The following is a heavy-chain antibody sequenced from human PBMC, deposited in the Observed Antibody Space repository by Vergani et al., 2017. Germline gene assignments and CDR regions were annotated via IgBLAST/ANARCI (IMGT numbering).Heavy chain of an antibody. CDR2: INHNSGGT. J-gene: IGHJ4*02. CDR1: GYTFTDYF. D-gene: IGHD2-2*01. V-gene: IGHV1-2*02. CDR3: ARVGTSSHRDYFDY. Sequence: QVQLVQSGAEVKKPGASVKVSCKASGYTFTDYFMHWVRQAPGQGLEWMGWINHNSGGTNYAQKFQGRVTMTRDTSISTAYMELSNLRSDDTAVYYCARVGTSSHRDYFDYWGQGTLVTVSS.